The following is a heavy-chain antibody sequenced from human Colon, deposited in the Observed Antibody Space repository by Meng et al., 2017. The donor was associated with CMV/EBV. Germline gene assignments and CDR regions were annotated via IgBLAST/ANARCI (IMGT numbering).Heavy chain of an antibody. D-gene: IGHD5-12*01. Sequence: SETLSLTCSVSGESITSSSYYWVWVRQPPGKTLEWLGTVYYSGITHYNPSLKSRVTVSVDTSKNHFSLKLNSVTAADTAVYYCARGYSTALLGHEAYDIWGQGTMVTVSS. CDR3: ARGYSTALLGHEAYDI. J-gene: IGHJ3*02. V-gene: IGHV4-39*07. CDR1: GESITSSSYY. CDR2: VYYSGIT.